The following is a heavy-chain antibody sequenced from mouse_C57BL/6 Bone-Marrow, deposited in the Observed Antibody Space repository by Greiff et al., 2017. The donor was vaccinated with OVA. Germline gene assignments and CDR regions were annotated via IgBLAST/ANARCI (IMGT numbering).Heavy chain of an antibody. J-gene: IGHJ2*01. CDR1: GYTFTDYE. CDR2: IDPETVGT. CDR3: TPLTGKGYFDY. Sequence: QVQLKESGAELVRPGASVTLSCKASGYTFTDYEMHWVKQTPEPGLEWIGAIDPETVGTAYNQKFQGKAILTADKSSSTAYMELRSLTSEDSAVYYCTPLTGKGYFDYWGQGTTLTVSS. V-gene: IGHV1-15*01. D-gene: IGHD4-1*01.